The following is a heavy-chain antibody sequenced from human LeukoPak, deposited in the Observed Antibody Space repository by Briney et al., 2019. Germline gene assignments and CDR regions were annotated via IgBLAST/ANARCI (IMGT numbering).Heavy chain of an antibody. J-gene: IGHJ4*02. D-gene: IGHD3-10*01. CDR2: IQYDGSKK. Sequence: GGSLRLSCVASGFTFSSNGMHWVRQAPGKGLEWVTFIQYDGSKKYYADSMKGRFTISRDNSKNTLYLEMNSLRAEDTAVYYCANDIGSYYDYWGQGILVTVSS. V-gene: IGHV3-30*02. CDR3: ANDIGSYYDY. CDR1: GFTFSSNG.